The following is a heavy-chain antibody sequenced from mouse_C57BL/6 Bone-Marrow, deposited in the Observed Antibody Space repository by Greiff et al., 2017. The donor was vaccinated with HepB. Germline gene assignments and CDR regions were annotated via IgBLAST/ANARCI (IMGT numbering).Heavy chain of an antibody. CDR2: IDPANGNT. D-gene: IGHD1-1*01. CDR3: TSHYYGSSYYWYFDV. CDR1: GFNIKNTY. V-gene: IGHV14-3*01. Sequence: EVQLQQSVAELVRPGASVKLSCTASGFNIKNTYMHWVKQRPEQGLEWIGRIDPANGNTKYAPKFQGKATITADTSSNTAYLQLSSLTSEDTAIYYCTSHYYGSSYYWYFDVWGTGTTVTVSS. J-gene: IGHJ1*03.